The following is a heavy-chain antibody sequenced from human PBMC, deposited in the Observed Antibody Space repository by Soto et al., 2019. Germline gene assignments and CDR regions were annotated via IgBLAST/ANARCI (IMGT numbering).Heavy chain of an antibody. D-gene: IGHD6-13*01. CDR1: GGSFSGYY. CDR3: ARAHLAAAGSDY. Sequence: QVQLQQWGAGLLKPSETPSLTCAVYGGSFSGYYWSWIRQPPGKGLEWIGEINHSGSTNYNPSLNIRESRSVDRSKNQLSLKLSSVTAADTAVYYCARAHLAAAGSDYWGQGTLVTVSS. J-gene: IGHJ4*02. CDR2: INHSGST. V-gene: IGHV4-34*01.